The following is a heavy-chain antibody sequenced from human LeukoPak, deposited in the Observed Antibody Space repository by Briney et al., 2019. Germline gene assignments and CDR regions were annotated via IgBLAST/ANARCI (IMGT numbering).Heavy chain of an antibody. CDR1: GGSISSYY. D-gene: IGHD3-10*01. CDR3: ASRHLVRGVYDY. V-gene: IGHV4-59*08. Sequence: PSETLSLACTVSGGSISSYYWSWIRQPSGKGLEWIGYIYYSGSTNYNPSLKSRVTISVDTSKNQFSLKLSSVTAADTAVYYCASRHLVRGVYDYWGQGTLVTVSS. J-gene: IGHJ4*02. CDR2: IYYSGST.